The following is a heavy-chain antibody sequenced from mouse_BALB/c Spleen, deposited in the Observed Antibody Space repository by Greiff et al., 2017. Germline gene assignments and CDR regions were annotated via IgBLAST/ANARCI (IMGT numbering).Heavy chain of an antibody. J-gene: IGHJ3*01. V-gene: IGHV2-9*02. CDR2: IWAGGST. Sequence: QVQLKESGPGLVAPSQSLSITCTVSGFSLTSYGVHWVRQPPGKGLEWLGVIWAGGSTNYNSALMSRLSISKDNSKSQVFLKMNSLQTDDTAMYYCARDGQLGLRGFAYWGQGTLVTVSA. CDR3: ARDGQLGLRGFAY. D-gene: IGHD3-1*01. CDR1: GFSLTSYG.